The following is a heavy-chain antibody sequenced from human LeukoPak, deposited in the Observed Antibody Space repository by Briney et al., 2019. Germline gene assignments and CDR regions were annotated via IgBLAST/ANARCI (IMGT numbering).Heavy chain of an antibody. CDR1: GGSISSDY. J-gene: IGHJ4*02. V-gene: IGHV4-59*08. CDR3: ARHKGRAVSLNY. CDR2: IYHSGST. D-gene: IGHD1-14*01. Sequence: SETLSLICTVSGGSISSDYWSWIRQPPGKGLEWIGYIYHSGSTNYNPSLKSRVTISADTSKNQFSLKLSSVTAADTAVYYCARHKGRAVSLNYWGQGTLVTVSS.